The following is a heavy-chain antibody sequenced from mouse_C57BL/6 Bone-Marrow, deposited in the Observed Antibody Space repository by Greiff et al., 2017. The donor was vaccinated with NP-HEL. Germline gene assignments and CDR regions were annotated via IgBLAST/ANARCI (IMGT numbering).Heavy chain of an antibody. D-gene: IGHD3-3*01. CDR3: ARGGTKAY. Sequence: QVQLQQPGAELVMPGASVKLSCKASGYTFTSYWMHWVKQRPGQGLEWIGEIDPSDSYTNYNQKFKGKSTLTVDKSSSTAYMQLSSLTSDDSAVYYCARGGTKAYWGQGTLVTVSA. CDR1: GYTFTSYW. J-gene: IGHJ3*01. V-gene: IGHV1-69*01. CDR2: IDPSDSYT.